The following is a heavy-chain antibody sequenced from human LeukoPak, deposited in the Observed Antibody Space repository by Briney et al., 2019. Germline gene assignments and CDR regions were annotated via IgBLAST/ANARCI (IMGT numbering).Heavy chain of an antibody. CDR2: INPNSGGT. Sequence: GASVKVSCKASGYTFTGYYMHWVRQAPGQGLEWMGRINPNSGGTNYAQKFQGRVTMTRDTSISTAYMELSRLRSDDTAVYYCAREFTLYSSSWYDYWGQGTLVTVSS. CDR1: GYTFTGYY. J-gene: IGHJ4*02. CDR3: AREFTLYSSSWYDY. D-gene: IGHD6-13*01. V-gene: IGHV1-2*06.